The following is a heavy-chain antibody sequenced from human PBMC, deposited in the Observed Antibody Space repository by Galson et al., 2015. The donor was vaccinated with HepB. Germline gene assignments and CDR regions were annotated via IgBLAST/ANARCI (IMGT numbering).Heavy chain of an antibody. CDR3: ANSLPLYCSSTSCSNFQH. CDR1: GFTFSSYG. V-gene: IGHV3-30*18. Sequence: SLRLSCAASGFTFSSYGMHWVRQAPGKGLEWVAVISYDGSNKYYADSVKGRFTISRDNSKNTLYLQMNSLRAEDTAVYYCANSLPLYCSSTSCSNFQHWGQGTLVTVSS. D-gene: IGHD2-2*01. J-gene: IGHJ1*01. CDR2: ISYDGSNK.